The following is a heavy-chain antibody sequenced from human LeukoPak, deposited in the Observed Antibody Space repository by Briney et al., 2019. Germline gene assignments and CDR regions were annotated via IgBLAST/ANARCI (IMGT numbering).Heavy chain of an antibody. CDR3: ARDQIGYCSSTSCHYYYYMDV. V-gene: IGHV4-4*07. J-gene: IGHJ6*03. CDR2: IYTSGST. CDR1: GGSISSYY. D-gene: IGHD2-2*01. Sequence: SETLSLTCTVSGGSISSYYWSWIRQPAGKGLEWIGRIYTSGSTNYNPSLKSQVTMSVDTSKNQFSLKLSSVTAADTAVYYCARDQIGYCSSTSCHYYYYMDVWGKGTTVTVSS.